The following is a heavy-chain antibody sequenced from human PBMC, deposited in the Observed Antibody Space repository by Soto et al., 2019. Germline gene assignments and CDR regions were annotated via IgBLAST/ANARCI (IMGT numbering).Heavy chain of an antibody. J-gene: IGHJ1*01. CDR1: GLFSSYS. CDR2: ISSSSSTI. CDR3: ALDFWSGYYTGYGFQH. D-gene: IGHD3-3*01. Sequence: PGGSLRLSCATFGLFSSYSMNWVRQAPGKGLEWVSYISSSSSTIYYADSVKGRFTISRDNAKNSLYLQMNSLRAEDTAVYYCALDFWSGYYTGYGFQHWGQGTLVTVSS. V-gene: IGHV3-48*01.